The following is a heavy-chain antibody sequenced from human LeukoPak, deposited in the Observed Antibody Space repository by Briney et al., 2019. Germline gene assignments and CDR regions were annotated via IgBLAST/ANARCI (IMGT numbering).Heavy chain of an antibody. D-gene: IGHD2-2*01. J-gene: IGHJ4*02. CDR2: IYYSGST. V-gene: IGHV4-39*01. CDR3: ARAGYCSSTSCHYYFDY. Sequence: SETLSLTCTVSGGSISSSNYYWGWIRQPPGKGLEWIGSIYYSGSTYYNPSLKSRVTISVDTSKDQFSLRVSSVTAADTAVYYCARAGYCSSTSCHYYFDYWGQGTLVTVSS. CDR1: GGSISSSNYY.